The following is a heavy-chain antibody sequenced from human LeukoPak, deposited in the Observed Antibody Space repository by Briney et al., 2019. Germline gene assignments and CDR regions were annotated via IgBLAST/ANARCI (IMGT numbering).Heavy chain of an antibody. V-gene: IGHV4-38-2*01. CDR1: DFTFTSYG. Sequence: PGGSLRLSCAASDFTFTSYGMSWVRQPPGKGLECIGSIYHSGNTFYNPSLKSRLTISVDTSKNQFSLKLTSVTAADTAVYYCARGPYYGSGSHYYYYMDVWGKGTTVTISS. D-gene: IGHD3-10*01. CDR3: ARGPYYGSGSHYYYYMDV. J-gene: IGHJ6*03. CDR2: IYHSGNT.